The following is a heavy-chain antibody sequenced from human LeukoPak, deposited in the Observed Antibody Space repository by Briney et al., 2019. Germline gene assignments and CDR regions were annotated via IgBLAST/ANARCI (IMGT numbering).Heavy chain of an antibody. CDR3: ARSRSGYYEDY. D-gene: IGHD3-22*01. CDR1: GFTFSSYW. CDR2: INSDGSNT. J-gene: IGHJ4*02. V-gene: IGHV3-74*01. Sequence: GGSLRLSCAASGFTFSSYWMHWVRQAPGKGLVWVSRINSDGSNTIYADSVKGRFTISRDNAKNSLSLQVNSLSAEDTAVYYCARSRSGYYEDYWGQGTLVTVSS.